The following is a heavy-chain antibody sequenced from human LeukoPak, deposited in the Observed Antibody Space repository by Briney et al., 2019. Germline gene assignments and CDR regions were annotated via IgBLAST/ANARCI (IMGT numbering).Heavy chain of an antibody. Sequence: GASVKVSCKASGGTFSSYAISWVRQAPGQGLEWMGGIIPIFGTANYAQNFQGRVTITADESTSTAYMELSSLRSEDTAVYYCARDHYGVDYYYYYYMDVWGKGTTVTISS. CDR3: ARDHYGVDYYYYYYMDV. V-gene: IGHV1-69*13. CDR1: GGTFSSYA. D-gene: IGHD4-17*01. J-gene: IGHJ6*03. CDR2: IIPIFGTA.